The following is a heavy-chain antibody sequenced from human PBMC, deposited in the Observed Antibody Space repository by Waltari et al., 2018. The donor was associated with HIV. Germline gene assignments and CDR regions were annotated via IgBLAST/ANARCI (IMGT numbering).Heavy chain of an antibody. D-gene: IGHD3-22*01. J-gene: IGHJ4*02. CDR1: GFTFSSYE. CDR2: ISDSGSTR. V-gene: IGHV3-48*03. Sequence: EVQVVESGGGLVQTGGSLRLSCAASGFTFSSYEMNWVRQAPGKGLEWLSYISDSGSTRYYADSVKGRFTISRDNAKNSLYLQMNSLRAEDTAVYYCAETRYYYDSSGRWGQGTLVTVSS. CDR3: AETRYYYDSSGR.